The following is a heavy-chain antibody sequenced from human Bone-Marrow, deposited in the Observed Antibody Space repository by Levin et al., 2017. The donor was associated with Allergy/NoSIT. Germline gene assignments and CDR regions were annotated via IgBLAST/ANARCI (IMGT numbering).Heavy chain of an antibody. Sequence: LSLPCVASGFPFHNAWMIWVRQAPGKGLEWVGRIKSNADGGTTDWDAPVKGRFTISRDDSKNTVYLQMNSLKIEDTAVYYCATDGGGDYNFDYWGQGTLVTVSS. D-gene: IGHD1-26*01. J-gene: IGHJ4*02. CDR1: GFPFHNAW. CDR3: ATDGGGDYNFDY. CDR2: IKSNADGGTT. V-gene: IGHV3-15*01.